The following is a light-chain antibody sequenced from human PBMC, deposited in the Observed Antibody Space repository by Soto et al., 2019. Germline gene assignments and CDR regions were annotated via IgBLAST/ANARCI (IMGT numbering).Light chain of an antibody. J-gene: IGKJ1*01. V-gene: IGKV1-5*03. CDR2: KTS. CDR3: QQYINYFRT. CDR1: QSIGVW. Sequence: DIQMTQSPSTLSASVGDRVTITCRASQSIGVWLAWYQQKPGTAPKLLIYKTSTLDSGVPLRFSGSGSGTEFTLTSSSLQPDDFATYYCQQYINYFRTFGQGTKVDIK.